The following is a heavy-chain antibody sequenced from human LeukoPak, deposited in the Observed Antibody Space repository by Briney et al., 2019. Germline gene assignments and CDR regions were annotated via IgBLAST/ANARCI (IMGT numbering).Heavy chain of an antibody. J-gene: IGHJ3*02. Sequence: GGSQRLSCAASGFTFSSYEMNWVRQAPGKGLGWVSFISSSGNTIYYADSVKGRFIISRDNAKNSLYLQMNSLRTEDTAVYYCARERPEEDTFGSQGQVTRVTVSS. CDR3: ARERPEEDTFGS. CDR2: ISSSGNTI. CDR1: GFTFSSYE. V-gene: IGHV3-48*03. D-gene: IGHD1-1*01.